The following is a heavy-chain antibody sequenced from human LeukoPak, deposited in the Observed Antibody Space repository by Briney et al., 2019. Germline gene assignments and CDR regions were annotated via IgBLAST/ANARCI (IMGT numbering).Heavy chain of an antibody. CDR3: ARGTQTYYDKAPVDY. J-gene: IGHJ4*02. V-gene: IGHV4-34*01. D-gene: IGHD3-22*01. CDR2: INHSGST. CDR1: GGSFSGYY. Sequence: SETLSLTCAVYGGSFSGYYWSWIRQPPGKGLEWIGEINHSGSTNYNPSLKSRVTISVDTSKSQFSLKLSSVTAADTAVYYCARGTQTYYDKAPVDYWRQGTLVTVSS.